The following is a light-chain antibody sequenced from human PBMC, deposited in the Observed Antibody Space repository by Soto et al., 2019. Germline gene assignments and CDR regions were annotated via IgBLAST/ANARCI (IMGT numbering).Light chain of an antibody. CDR3: QQCHHWPLT. CDR2: GAS. Sequence: EIVMTQSPATLSVSPGERATLSCRASQSISSELAWHQQRPGQPPRRLSYGASTRATGVPDSLTGSGSGSGFTLSISGLQSEECAVYYSQQCHHWPLTVGKGTSLEI. J-gene: IGKJ2*01. V-gene: IGKV3-15*01. CDR1: QSISSE.